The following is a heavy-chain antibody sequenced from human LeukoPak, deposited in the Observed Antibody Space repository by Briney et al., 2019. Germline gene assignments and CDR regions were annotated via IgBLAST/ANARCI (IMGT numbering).Heavy chain of an antibody. J-gene: IGHJ4*02. CDR1: GFTFSSYW. V-gene: IGHV3-74*01. CDR2: INSGGSST. CDR3: ARQVGLANFDY. D-gene: IGHD1-26*01. Sequence: GGSLRLSCAASGFTFSSYWMHWVRQAPGKGLVWVSRINSGGSSTSYADSVKGRFTISRDNAKNTLYLQMNSLRAEDTAVYYCARQVGLANFDYWGQGTLVTVSS.